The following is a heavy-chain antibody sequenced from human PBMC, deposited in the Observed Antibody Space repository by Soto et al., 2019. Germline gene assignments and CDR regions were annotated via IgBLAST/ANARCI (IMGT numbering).Heavy chain of an antibody. CDR3: VRIRYQLPSSVLWLDP. J-gene: IGHJ5*02. CDR1: GGFLSESY. CDR2: INHVGGT. D-gene: IGHD3-16*01. Sequence: PSETLSLSCAVYGGFLSESYWTWIRQPPGKGLEWIGEINHVGGTNYNPSLKSRVTMSVDTSQNQFSLRLISVTAADTAMYFCVRIRYQLPSSVLWLDPWGQGTPVTVSS. V-gene: IGHV4-34*01.